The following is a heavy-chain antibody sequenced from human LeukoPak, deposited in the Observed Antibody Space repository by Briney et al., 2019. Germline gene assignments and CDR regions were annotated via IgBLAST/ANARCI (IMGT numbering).Heavy chain of an antibody. V-gene: IGHV3-7*03. J-gene: IGHJ5*02. D-gene: IGHD3-10*02. CDR2: ISNGGGAT. Sequence: PGGSLRLSCAASGFTFSRHSMNWVRQTPGKGLEWVASISNGGGATFYGDSVRGRFTVSRDDAKNSLFLQMNGLRSDDTAVYYCTRENYVPDSWGQGTLVTVSS. CDR3: TRENYVPDS. CDR1: GFTFSRHS.